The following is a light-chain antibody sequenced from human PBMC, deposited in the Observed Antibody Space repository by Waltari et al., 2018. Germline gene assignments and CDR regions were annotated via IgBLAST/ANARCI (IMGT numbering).Light chain of an antibody. CDR3: MQGTHWLYT. CDR2: KVS. Sequence: DVVMTQSALSLPVTLGQPASISCRSSQSLVHSDGNTYLNWFQQRPGQSPRRLIYKVSNRDSGVPDRVSGSGSGTDFTLKISRVEAEDVGVYYCMQGTHWLYTFGQGTKLEIK. J-gene: IGKJ2*01. CDR1: QSLVHSDGNTY. V-gene: IGKV2-30*02.